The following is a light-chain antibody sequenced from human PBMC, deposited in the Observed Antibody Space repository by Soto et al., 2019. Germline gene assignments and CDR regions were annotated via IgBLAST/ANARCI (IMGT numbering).Light chain of an antibody. CDR1: QSVGSNY. J-gene: IGKJ1*01. Sequence: EIVLTQSPGTLSLSPGERATLSCRASQSVGSNYLAWYQQKPGQAPRLLMYDATSRATGIPDRFSGSGSGTDFTLTISRLEPEDFAVYYCQQYAISPRTFGQGTKVGIK. CDR2: DAT. V-gene: IGKV3-20*01. CDR3: QQYAISPRT.